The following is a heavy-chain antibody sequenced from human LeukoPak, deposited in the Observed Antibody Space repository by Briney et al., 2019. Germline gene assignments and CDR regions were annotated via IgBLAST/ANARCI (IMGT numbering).Heavy chain of an antibody. D-gene: IGHD2-15*01. CDR1: GFTFSSYS. CDR3: ARDRGVVAAYDAFDI. J-gene: IGHJ3*02. Sequence: GGSLRLSCAASGFTFSSYSMNWVRQAPGKGLEWVSFINSSSSYIYYADSVKGRFTISRDSAKNSLYLQMNSLRAEDTAVYYCARDRGVVAAYDAFDIWGQGTMVTVSS. CDR2: INSSSSYI. V-gene: IGHV3-21*01.